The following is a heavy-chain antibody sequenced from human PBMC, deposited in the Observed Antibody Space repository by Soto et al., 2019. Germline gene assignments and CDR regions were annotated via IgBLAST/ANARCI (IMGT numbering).Heavy chain of an antibody. Sequence: QVHLVQSGGELKKPGASVKVSCKASGYSVSDFGITWVRQAPGQGLEWRGWISGKNGNTNYAQKVQGRVTLTADTSTSTAYMEMRALTSDDTGIYYCARSDYYEDTGTFENWGQGTQVPGSS. V-gene: IGHV1-18*04. D-gene: IGHD4-17*01. J-gene: IGHJ4*02. CDR3: ARSDYYEDTGTFEN. CDR2: ISGKNGNT. CDR1: GYSVSDFG.